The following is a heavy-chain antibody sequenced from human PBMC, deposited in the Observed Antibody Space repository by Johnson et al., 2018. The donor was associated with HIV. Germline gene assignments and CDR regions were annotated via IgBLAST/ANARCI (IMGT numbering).Heavy chain of an antibody. J-gene: IGHJ3*01. CDR3: ARQHSYDSSGQGGGLDV. CDR2: INWNGGRT. CDR1: GFTFSSYV. D-gene: IGHD3-22*01. Sequence: VQLVESGGGLVQPGGSLRLSCAASGFTFSSYVMSWVRQAPGKGLEWVSGINWNGGRTGYADSVKGRFTISRENVNSSLYLQMNSLRAEDTALYYCARQHSYDSSGQGGGLDVWGQGTMVTVSS. V-gene: IGHV3-20*04.